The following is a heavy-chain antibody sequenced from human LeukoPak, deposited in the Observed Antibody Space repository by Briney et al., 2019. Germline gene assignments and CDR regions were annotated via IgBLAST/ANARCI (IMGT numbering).Heavy chain of an antibody. CDR3: ARISSS. Sequence: GGSLRLSCAASGFTFSSYAMHWVRQAPGKGLEWVAVISYDGSNKYYADSVKGRFTISRDNSKNTLYLQMNSLRAEDTAVYYCARISSSWGQGTLVTVSS. CDR1: GFTFSSYA. D-gene: IGHD6-6*01. J-gene: IGHJ4*02. CDR2: ISYDGSNK. V-gene: IGHV3-30-3*01.